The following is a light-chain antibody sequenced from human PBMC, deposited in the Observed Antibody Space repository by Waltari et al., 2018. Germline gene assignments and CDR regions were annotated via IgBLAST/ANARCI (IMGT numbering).Light chain of an antibody. V-gene: IGLV3-21*04. CDR2: YDS. CDR1: NLGSYS. Sequence: SYVLTQPPSVSVAPGETARITCGGDNLGSYSVHWYQQKPRQAPVLVIFYDSDRPSGIPARFSGSNSGNTATLTITSVEAGDEARYYCQVWHPDIDPEVFGTGTEVTVL. J-gene: IGLJ1*01. CDR3: QVWHPDIDPEV.